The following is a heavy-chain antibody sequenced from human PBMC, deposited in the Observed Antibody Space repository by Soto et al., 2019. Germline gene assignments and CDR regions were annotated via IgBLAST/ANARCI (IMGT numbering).Heavy chain of an antibody. Sequence: EVQLLESGGGLVQPGGSLRLSCAASGFTFSSYAMTWVRQAPGKGLEWVSAISGSGGSTYFADSAKGRFTISRDNSKNTLYLQMNSLRAEDTAVYYCAKAVGATRAYYFDCWGQGILVTVSS. CDR2: ISGSGGST. V-gene: IGHV3-23*01. CDR1: GFTFSSYA. CDR3: AKAVGATRAYYFDC. J-gene: IGHJ4*02. D-gene: IGHD1-26*01.